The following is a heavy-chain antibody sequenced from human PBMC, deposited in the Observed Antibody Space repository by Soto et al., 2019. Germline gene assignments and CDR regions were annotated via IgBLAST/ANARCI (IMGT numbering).Heavy chain of an antibody. CDR1: GFTFSRYG. Sequence: WWSLRLSCSASGFTFSRYGMHWFRQAPGKGLEWVALIWNDGIRKVYVDSVKGRFTIPRDNSKNTLDLQMNSLRAENTAVYYCARDDDYEANAFDYWGPGTLVTVSS. J-gene: IGHJ4*02. CDR3: ARDDDYEANAFDY. V-gene: IGHV3-33*01. CDR2: IWNDGIRK. D-gene: IGHD3-22*01.